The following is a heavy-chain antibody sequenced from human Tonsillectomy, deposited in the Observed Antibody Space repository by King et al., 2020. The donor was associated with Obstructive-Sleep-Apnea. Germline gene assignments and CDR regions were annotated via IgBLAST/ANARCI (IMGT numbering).Heavy chain of an antibody. CDR2: IYWDDDK. V-gene: IGHV2-5*02. Sequence: MGVGWIRQPPGKDLEWLALIYWDDDKRYSPSLKSRLTINKDTPNKQVVLTMTNMDPVATATYYCAHTTVTTVGAFYIWGHGTMVTVSP. CDR1: MG. D-gene: IGHD4-17*01. J-gene: IGHJ3*02. CDR3: AHTTVTTVGAFYI.